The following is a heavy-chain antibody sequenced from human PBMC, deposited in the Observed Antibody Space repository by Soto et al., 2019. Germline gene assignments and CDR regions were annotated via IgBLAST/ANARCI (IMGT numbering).Heavy chain of an antibody. CDR2: AYYRSKWYN. D-gene: IGHD6-13*01. J-gene: IGHJ6*02. CDR3: ARDRGYSSRGYYYYGMDV. Sequence: PSQTLSLTCAISGDSVSSNSAAWNWIRQSPSRGLEWLGRAYYRSKWYNDYAVSVKSRITINPDTSKNQFSLQLNSVTPEDTAVYYCARDRGYSSRGYYYYGMDVWGQGTTVTVSS. V-gene: IGHV6-1*01. CDR1: GDSVSSNSAA.